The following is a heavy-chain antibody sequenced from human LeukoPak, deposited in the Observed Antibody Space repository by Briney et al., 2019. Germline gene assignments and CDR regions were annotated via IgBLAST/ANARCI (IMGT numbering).Heavy chain of an antibody. Sequence: SGTLSLTCAVSGGSISSSNWWSRVRQPPGKGLEWIGEIYHSGSTNYNPSLKSRVIISVDTSKNQFSLKLTSVTAADTAVYYCARQNTYYDSSGYFGYWGQGTLVTVSP. CDR1: GGSISSSNW. CDR3: ARQNTYYDSSGYFGY. J-gene: IGHJ4*02. V-gene: IGHV4-4*02. D-gene: IGHD3-22*01. CDR2: IYHSGST.